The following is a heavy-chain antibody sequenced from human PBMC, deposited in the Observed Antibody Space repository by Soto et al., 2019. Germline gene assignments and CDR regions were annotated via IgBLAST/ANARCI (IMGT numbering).Heavy chain of an antibody. D-gene: IGHD6-25*01. J-gene: IGHJ4*02. V-gene: IGHV3-9*01. CDR1: GFNFGNYA. Sequence: VLLVESGGGLVQPGRSLRLSCAVSGFNFGNYAMHWVRQAPGKGLEWVAAINWNSDKVAYAGSVLGQFTIFRDSAKNSLHLQMNDLTTEDTAFYYCAKDKGGTPYYIDSWGQGILVTVSS. CDR3: AKDKGGTPYYIDS. CDR2: INWNSDKV.